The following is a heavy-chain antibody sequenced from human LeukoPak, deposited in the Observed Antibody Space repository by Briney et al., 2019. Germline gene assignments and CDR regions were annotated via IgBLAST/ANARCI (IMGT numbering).Heavy chain of an antibody. CDR1: GYRFIGYH. J-gene: IGHJ6*02. CDR2: FNPNSGDT. Sequence: GASVKVSCKASGYRFIGYHLHWVRQAPGQGPEWMGWFNPNSGDTKYAERLQGRVTMTGDTSISTAYMELSRLRSDDTAIYYCAREKLEDDFWSGESFYYGMDVWGQGTTVTVSS. V-gene: IGHV1-2*02. CDR3: AREKLEDDFWSGESFYYGMDV. D-gene: IGHD3-3*01.